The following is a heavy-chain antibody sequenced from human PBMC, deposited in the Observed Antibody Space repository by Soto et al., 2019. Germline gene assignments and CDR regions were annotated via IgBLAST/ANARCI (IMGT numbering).Heavy chain of an antibody. CDR1: GFTFSGYG. Sequence: QVQLVESGGGVVQPGRSLELSCAASGFTFSGYGMHWVRQAPGKGLEWVAVIRYDGSNKYYADSVKGRFTISRDNSKNTLYLQMTSLRAEDTDVYYCARDRGKLGYFDYWGQGTLVTVSS. J-gene: IGHJ4*02. CDR2: IRYDGSNK. V-gene: IGHV3-33*01. CDR3: ARDRGKLGYFDY.